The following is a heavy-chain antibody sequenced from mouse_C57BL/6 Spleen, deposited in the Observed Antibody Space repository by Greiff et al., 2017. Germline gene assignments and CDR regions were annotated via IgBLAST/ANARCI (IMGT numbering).Heavy chain of an antibody. V-gene: IGHV1-53*01. CDR2: INPSNGGT. J-gene: IGHJ3*01. CDR3: ATGSNYGTWFAY. D-gene: IGHD2-5*01. CDR1: GYTFTSYW. Sequence: QVQLRQPGTELVKPGASVKLSCKASGYTFTSYWMHWVKQRPGQGLEWIGNINPSNGGTNYNEKFKSKATLTVDKSSSTAYMQLSSLTSEDSAVYYCATGSNYGTWFAYWGQGTLVTVSA.